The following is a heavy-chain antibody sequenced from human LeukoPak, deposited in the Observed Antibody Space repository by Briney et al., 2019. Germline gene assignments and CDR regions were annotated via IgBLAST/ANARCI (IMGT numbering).Heavy chain of an antibody. CDR1: GGSISSYY. V-gene: IGHV4-59*08. J-gene: IGHJ4*02. CDR2: IYYSGST. Sequence: KPSETLSLTCTVSGGSISSYYWSWIRQPPGRGLEWIGYIYYSGSTNYNPSFKSRVTISVDTSKNQFSLKLSSVTAADTAVYYCARYYDNSGSLDYWGQGTLVTVSS. D-gene: IGHD3-22*01. CDR3: ARYYDNSGSLDY.